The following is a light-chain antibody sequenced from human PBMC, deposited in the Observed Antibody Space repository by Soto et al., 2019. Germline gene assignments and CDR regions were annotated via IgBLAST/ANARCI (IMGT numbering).Light chain of an antibody. CDR3: QQRNNWPKYT. V-gene: IGKV3-11*01. CDR2: DAS. Sequence: EIVLTQSPVTLSLSPGERATLSCRASQSVSSYLAWYQQKPGQAPRLLLYDASSRATGIPARFSGSGSGTDFPLTIGSLEPEDFAVYYCQQRNNWPKYTFGQGTKLEIK. J-gene: IGKJ2*01. CDR1: QSVSSY.